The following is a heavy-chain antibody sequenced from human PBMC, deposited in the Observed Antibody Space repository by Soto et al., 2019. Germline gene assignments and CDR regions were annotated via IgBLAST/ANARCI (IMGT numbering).Heavy chain of an antibody. D-gene: IGHD2-21*02. CDR1: GESISSSSYY. Sequence: PSETLSLTCIVSGESISSSSYYWGWVRQPPGKGLEWIGSIYHSGRTYYNPSLKSRVSISIDTSKNQFSLKLSSVTAADTALYYCASQRTTVVTQAYFAYWAQGALVTVS. J-gene: IGHJ4*02. CDR2: IYHSGRT. V-gene: IGHV4-39*01. CDR3: ASQRTTVVTQAYFAY.